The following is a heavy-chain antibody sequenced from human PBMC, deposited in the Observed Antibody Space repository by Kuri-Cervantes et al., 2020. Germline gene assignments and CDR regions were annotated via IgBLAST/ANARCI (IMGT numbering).Heavy chain of an antibody. CDR3: ASVSDAYYYYMDF. J-gene: IGHJ6*03. CDR2: ISAYNGNT. D-gene: IGHD3-10*01. V-gene: IGHV1-18*01. Sequence: ASVKVSCKASGYTFTSYGISWVRQAPGQGLEWMGWISAYNGNTNYGQKLQGRVTMTTDTSTSTAYMELRSLRSDDTAVYYCASVSDAYYYYMDFWGKGTTVTVSS. CDR1: GYTFTSYG.